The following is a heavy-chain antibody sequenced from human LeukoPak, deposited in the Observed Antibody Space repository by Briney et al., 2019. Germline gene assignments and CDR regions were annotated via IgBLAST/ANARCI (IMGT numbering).Heavy chain of an antibody. CDR2: ISSSSSTI. CDR1: GFTFSSYS. J-gene: IGHJ6*03. V-gene: IGHV3-48*01. Sequence: GGSLRLSCAASGFTFSSYSMNWVRQAPGKGLEWVSYISSSSSTIYYADSVKGRFTISRDNAKNSLYLQMNSLRAEDTAVYYCARDGYWYDDRYMDVWGKGTTVTVSS. CDR3: ARDGYWYDDRYMDV. D-gene: IGHD1-1*01.